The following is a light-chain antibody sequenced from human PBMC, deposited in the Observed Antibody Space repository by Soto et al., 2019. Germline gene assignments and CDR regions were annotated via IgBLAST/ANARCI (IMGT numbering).Light chain of an antibody. CDR3: QQYNNWPRT. CDR2: GAS. V-gene: IGKV3-15*01. J-gene: IGKJ1*01. CDR1: QSVSSN. Sequence: EIVMTQSPATLSVSPVERATLSCRASQSVSSNFAWYQQKPGQALRLLIYGASTRATGIPARFSGSGSGTEFTLTISSLQSEDFAVYYCQQYNNWPRTFGQGTKVDIK.